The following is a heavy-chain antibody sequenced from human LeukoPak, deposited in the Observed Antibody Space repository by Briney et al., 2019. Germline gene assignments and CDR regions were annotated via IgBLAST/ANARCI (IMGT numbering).Heavy chain of an antibody. V-gene: IGHV3-23*01. D-gene: IGHD6-13*01. CDR2: ISGSGGST. J-gene: IGHJ6*03. CDR3: AKFPRWYEDYYYYMDV. CDR1: GFTFSSYA. Sequence: PGGSLRLSCAASGFTFSSYAMSWVRQAPGKGLEWVSAISGSGGSTYYADSVKGRFTISRDNSKNTLYLQMNSLRAEDTAVYYCAKFPRWYEDYYYYMDVWGKGTTVTVSS.